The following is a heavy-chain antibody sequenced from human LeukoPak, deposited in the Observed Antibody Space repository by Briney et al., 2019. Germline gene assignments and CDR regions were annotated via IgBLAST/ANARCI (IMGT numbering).Heavy chain of an antibody. CDR1: GYIFTTYY. CDR3: ARALSDSSGCP. D-gene: IGHD3-22*01. V-gene: IGHV1-46*01. J-gene: IGHJ5*02. CDR2: INPSGGST. Sequence: GASVKVSCKAFGYIFTTYYVHWVRQAPGQGLEWMGKINPSGGSTSYAQQFQGRVTMTRDTSTRTVYMELSSLRSEDTAVYYCARALSDSSGCPWGQGTLVTVSS.